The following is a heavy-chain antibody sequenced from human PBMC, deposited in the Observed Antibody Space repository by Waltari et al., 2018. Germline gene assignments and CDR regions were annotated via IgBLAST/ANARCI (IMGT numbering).Heavy chain of an antibody. CDR3: ARADYGGTADYDY. D-gene: IGHD4-17*01. V-gene: IGHV3-7*04. CDR2: IKEDGSES. Sequence: EVQLVESGGGLVQPGGSLRLSCAASGFTFGSHWMNWVRQAPGKGLEWLANIKEDGSESYYGDSVKGRFTISRDNTKNSLYLQMNSLRVEDTAVYYCARADYGGTADYDYWGQGTQVTVSS. J-gene: IGHJ4*02. CDR1: GFTFGSHW.